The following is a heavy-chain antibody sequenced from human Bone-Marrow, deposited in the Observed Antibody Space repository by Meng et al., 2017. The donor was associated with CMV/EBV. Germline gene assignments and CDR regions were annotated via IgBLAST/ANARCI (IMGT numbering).Heavy chain of an antibody. CDR1: GFTFSDYY. CDR2: ISSSGSTI. J-gene: IGHJ4*02. Sequence: GGSLRLPCVASGFTFSDYYMSWIRQAPGKGLEWVSYISSSGSTIYYADSVKGRFTISRDNAKNSLYLQMNSLRAEDTAVYYCARPYYYDSSGYYNYWGQGTLVTVSS. D-gene: IGHD3-22*01. V-gene: IGHV3-11*04. CDR3: ARPYYYDSSGYYNY.